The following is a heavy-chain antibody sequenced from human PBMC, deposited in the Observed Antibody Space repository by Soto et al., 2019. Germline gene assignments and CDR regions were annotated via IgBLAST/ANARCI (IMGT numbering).Heavy chain of an antibody. J-gene: IGHJ4*02. Sequence: PSETLSHTYTVSGGYISSFYWSWIRQSPGKGLEWIGYIFYSGSTSYNPSLKSRVTISLDTPKNQFSLKLSSVTAADTAVYYCAKDPRSGNTYYGPQFDYWGQGILVTVSS. V-gene: IGHV4-59*13. CDR2: IFYSGST. CDR3: AKDPRSGNTYYGPQFDY. CDR1: GGYISSFY. D-gene: IGHD3-22*01.